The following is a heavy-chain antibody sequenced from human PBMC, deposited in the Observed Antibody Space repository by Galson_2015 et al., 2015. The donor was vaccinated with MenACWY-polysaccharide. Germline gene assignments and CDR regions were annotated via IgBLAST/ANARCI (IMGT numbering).Heavy chain of an antibody. Sequence: SLRLSCAASGLRFSGSGMHWVRQAPGKGLEWVAAVWFDGSTEYYGDSVRGRFTISRDNSRNTLFLQMDSLRVEDTAVYYCARDREHVNGFLDSWGQGTLVIVSS. CDR1: GLRFSGSG. D-gene: IGHD1-26*01. V-gene: IGHV3-33*01. CDR2: VWFDGSTE. CDR3: ARDREHVNGFLDS. J-gene: IGHJ4*02.